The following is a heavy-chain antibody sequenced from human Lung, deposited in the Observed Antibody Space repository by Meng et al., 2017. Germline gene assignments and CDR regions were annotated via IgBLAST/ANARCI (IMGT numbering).Heavy chain of an antibody. D-gene: IGHD2-21*01. CDR2: IYHSGST. Sequence: QVPLQQPGPCLLTPPRTLSLSGAVSGGCISSDNWWSWVRQPPGKGLEWIGEIYHSGSTNYNPSLKSRITISVDKPKNQFSLTLSSVTAADTAVYYCTKNDFYCLGYWGQGTLVTVSS. V-gene: IGHV4-4*03. CDR3: TKNDFYCLGY. CDR1: GGCISSDNW. J-gene: IGHJ4*02.